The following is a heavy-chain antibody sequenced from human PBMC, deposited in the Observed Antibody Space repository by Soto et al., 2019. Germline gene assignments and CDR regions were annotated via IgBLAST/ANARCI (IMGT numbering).Heavy chain of an antibody. CDR2: ISSGGSTR. CDR1: GFTFSDYY. Sequence: QVQLVESGGGVVKPGGSLRLSCAASGFTFSDYYMSWVRQGPGKGLEWVSHISSGGSTRYYADSVKGRFTVSRDNAKNXLYLHMNSLRAEDTAVYYCARDPYGDFYDYFAMDVWGQGTTVTVSS. J-gene: IGHJ6*02. D-gene: IGHD4-17*01. CDR3: ARDPYGDFYDYFAMDV. V-gene: IGHV3-11*01.